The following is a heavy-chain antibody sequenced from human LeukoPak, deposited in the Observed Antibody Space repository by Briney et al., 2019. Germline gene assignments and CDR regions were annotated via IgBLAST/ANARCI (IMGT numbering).Heavy chain of an antibody. J-gene: IGHJ4*02. D-gene: IGHD3-3*01. V-gene: IGHV4-4*02. Sequence: PSRTLSLTCAVSGGSISSSNWWSWVRQPPGKGLEWIGEIYHSGSTNYNPSLKSRVTISVDKSKNQFSLKLSSVTAADTAVYYCASRVYYDFWSGYYPFDYWGQGTLVTVSS. CDR3: ASRVYYDFWSGYYPFDY. CDR1: GGSISSSNW. CDR2: IYHSGST.